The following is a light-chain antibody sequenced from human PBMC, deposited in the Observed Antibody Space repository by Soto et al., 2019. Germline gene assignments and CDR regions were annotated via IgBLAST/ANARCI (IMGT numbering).Light chain of an antibody. Sequence: DIQMTQSPSTLSASVGDRVTITCRASQSINSWLAWYQQKPGKAPKLLIYDASSLESGVPSRFSGSGSGTEFTLTISSLQPDDVATYYCQQYNSYSRYTFGQGTKLEIK. CDR2: DAS. CDR3: QQYNSYSRYT. CDR1: QSINSW. J-gene: IGKJ2*01. V-gene: IGKV1-5*01.